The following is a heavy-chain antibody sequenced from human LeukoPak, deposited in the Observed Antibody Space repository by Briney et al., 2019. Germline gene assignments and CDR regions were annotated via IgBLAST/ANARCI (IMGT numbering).Heavy chain of an antibody. J-gene: IGHJ6*03. CDR1: GGTFSSYT. V-gene: IGHV1-69*02. D-gene: IGHD1-14*01. CDR3: ARAGYNYYYYMDV. Sequence: SVKVSCKASGGTFSSYTISWVRQAPGQGLEWMGRIIPILGIANYAQKFQGRVTITADKSTSTAYMELSSLRPEDTAVYYCARAGYNYYYYMDVWGKGTTVTVSS. CDR2: IIPILGIA.